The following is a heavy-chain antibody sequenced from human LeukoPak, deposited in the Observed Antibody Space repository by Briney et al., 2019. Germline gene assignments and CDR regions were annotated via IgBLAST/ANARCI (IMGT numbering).Heavy chain of an antibody. D-gene: IGHD6-6*01. CDR3: ARTSIAARRADFDY. Sequence: ASVKVSCKTSGCTFTNDYIHWMRQAPGQGLEWMGWINSNSGGTSYAQKLQGRVTMTTDTPTRTAFMELNRLTSDATAEYYCARTSIAARRADFDYWGQGTMVTVSS. CDR1: GCTFTNDY. V-gene: IGHV1-2*02. CDR2: INSNSGGT. J-gene: IGHJ4*02.